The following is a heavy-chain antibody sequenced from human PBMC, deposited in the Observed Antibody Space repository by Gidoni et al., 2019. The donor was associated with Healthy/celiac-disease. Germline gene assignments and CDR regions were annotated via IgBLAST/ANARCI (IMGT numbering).Heavy chain of an antibody. J-gene: IGHJ2*01. V-gene: IGHV3-66*02. CDR2: IYSGGST. CDR3: ARAPRTQGASIAARVDWYFDL. CDR1: GFTVSSNY. D-gene: IGHD6-6*01. Sequence: EVQLVESGGGLVQPGGSLRLSCAASGFTVSSNYMSWVRQAPGKGLELVSVIYSGGSTYYADSVKGRFTISRDNSKNTLYLQMNSLRAEDTAVYYCARAPRTQGASIAARVDWYFDLWGRGTLVTVSS.